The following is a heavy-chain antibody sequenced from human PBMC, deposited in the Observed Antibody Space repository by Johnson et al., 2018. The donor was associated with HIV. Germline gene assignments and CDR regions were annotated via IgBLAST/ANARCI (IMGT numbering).Heavy chain of an antibody. Sequence: QVLLVESGGGVVQPGRSLRLSCAASGFTFSSYGMHWVRQAPGKGLEWAAVIWYDGSNKYYADSVKGRFTISRDNSKNTLYLQMNSLRAEDTAVYYCAGSESKGTFDAWGQGTMVTVSS. J-gene: IGHJ3*01. CDR2: IWYDGSNK. CDR3: AGSESKGTFDA. D-gene: IGHD3-10*01. V-gene: IGHV3-33*01. CDR1: GFTFSSYG.